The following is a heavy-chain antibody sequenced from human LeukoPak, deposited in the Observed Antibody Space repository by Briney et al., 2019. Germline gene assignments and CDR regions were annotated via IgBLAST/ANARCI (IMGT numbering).Heavy chain of an antibody. CDR3: ARDRGAGSGYYS. CDR2: IYYSGST. J-gene: IGHJ4*02. Sequence: PSETLSLTCTVSGGSISNYYWGWIRQPPGKGLEWIGYIYYSGSTNYNPSLKSRVTISVDTSKNQFSLKLSSVTAADTAVYYCARDRGAGSGYYSWGQGTLVTVSS. V-gene: IGHV4-59*01. D-gene: IGHD3-22*01. CDR1: GGSISNYY.